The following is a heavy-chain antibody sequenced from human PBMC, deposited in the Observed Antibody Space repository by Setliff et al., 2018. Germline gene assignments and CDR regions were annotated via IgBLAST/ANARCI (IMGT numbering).Heavy chain of an antibody. Sequence: SETLSLTCTVSGGSISSYYWSWIRQPPGKGLEWIGYIYYSGSTNYNPSLKSRVTISVDTSKNQSSLKLSSVTAADTAVYYCAREQSNYDFWSGYYGSYYYYMDVWGKGTTVTVSS. V-gene: IGHV4-4*08. CDR2: IYYSGST. J-gene: IGHJ6*03. D-gene: IGHD3-3*01. CDR1: GGSISSYY. CDR3: AREQSNYDFWSGYYGSYYYYMDV.